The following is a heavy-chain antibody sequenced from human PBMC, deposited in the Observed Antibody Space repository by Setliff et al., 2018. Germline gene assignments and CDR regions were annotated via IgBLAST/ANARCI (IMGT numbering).Heavy chain of an antibody. J-gene: IGHJ6*03. CDR2: IFDSGKS. D-gene: IGHD6-19*01. CDR3: AREQWLDPPGYYYMDV. V-gene: IGHV4-4*07. Sequence: TLSLTCTVSGGSIGSYHWSWIRQPAGKGLEWIGRIFDSGKSNYNPSLESRVTMSVDTSKNQFSLKLNSVTAADMAVYYCAREQWLDPPGYYYMDVWAKGTTVTASS. CDR1: GGSIGSYH.